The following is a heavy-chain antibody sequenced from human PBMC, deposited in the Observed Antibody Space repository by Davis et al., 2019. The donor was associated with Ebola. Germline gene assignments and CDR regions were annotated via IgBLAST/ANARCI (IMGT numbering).Heavy chain of an antibody. D-gene: IGHD6-6*01. CDR3: ARDSSSSSDDAFDI. Sequence: PSETLSLTCTVSGGSVSSGSYYWSWIRQPPGKGLEWIGYIYYSGSTNYNPSLKSRVTISVATSKNQFSLKLSSVTAADTAVYYCARDSSSSSDDAFDIWGQGTMVTVSS. CDR1: GGSVSSGSYY. J-gene: IGHJ3*02. CDR2: IYYSGST. V-gene: IGHV4-61*01.